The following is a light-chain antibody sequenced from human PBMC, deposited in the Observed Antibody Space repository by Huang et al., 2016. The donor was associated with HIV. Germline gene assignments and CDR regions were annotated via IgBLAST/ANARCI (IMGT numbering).Light chain of an antibody. J-gene: IGKJ1*01. Sequence: EIILTQSPATLSLSPGERATLSCRASQSVGSYLAWYQQKPGQAPRLLIYDASNRATGIPARFSGGGSGTDFTLTTRGLEPDDFAVYFRQQRSNRTPTTFGQGTKVE. CDR1: QSVGSY. V-gene: IGKV3-11*01. CDR2: DAS. CDR3: QQRSNRTPTT.